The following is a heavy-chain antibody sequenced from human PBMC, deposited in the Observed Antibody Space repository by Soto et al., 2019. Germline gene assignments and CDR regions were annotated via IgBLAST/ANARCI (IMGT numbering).Heavy chain of an antibody. Sequence: SETLSLTCPVSCGSISGYYWSWIRQPPGKGLEWIGYIYYTGNTIYNPSLNSRVTMSVDTSKNQFSLHWNYVTAADTAVYYCARGGASSKWLDPWGQGTLVIVSS. D-gene: IGHD3-10*01. CDR3: ARGGASSKWLDP. V-gene: IGHV4-59*01. CDR1: CGSISGYY. CDR2: IYYTGNT. J-gene: IGHJ5*02.